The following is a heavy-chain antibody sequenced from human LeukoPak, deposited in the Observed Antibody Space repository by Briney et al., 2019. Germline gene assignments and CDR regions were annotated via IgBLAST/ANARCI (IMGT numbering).Heavy chain of an antibody. V-gene: IGHV1-2*02. CDR1: GYTFTGYY. J-gene: IGHJ6*03. CDR2: INPNSGGT. D-gene: IGHD3-9*01. CDR3: ARDILTGYYFYYMDV. Sequence: GASVKVSCKASGYTFTGYYMHWVRQAPGQGLEWMGWINPNSGGTNYAQKFQGRVTMTRDTSISTAYMELSRLRSDDTAVYYCARDILTGYYFYYMDVWGKGTTVTVSS.